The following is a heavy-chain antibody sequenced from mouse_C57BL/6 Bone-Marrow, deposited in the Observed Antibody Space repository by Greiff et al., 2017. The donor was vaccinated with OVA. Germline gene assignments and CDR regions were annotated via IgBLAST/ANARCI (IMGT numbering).Heavy chain of an antibody. J-gene: IGHJ1*03. D-gene: IGHD1-1*01. CDR1: GFTFSDYY. CDR3: AREAFTTVVATDWYFDG. Sequence: EVKLMESEGGLVQPGSSMKLSCTASGFTFSDYYMAWVRQVPEKGLEWVANINYDGSSTYYLDSLKSRFIISRDNAKNILYLQMSSLKSEDTATYYCAREAFTTVVATDWYFDGWGTGTTVTVSS. CDR2: INYDGSST. V-gene: IGHV5-16*01.